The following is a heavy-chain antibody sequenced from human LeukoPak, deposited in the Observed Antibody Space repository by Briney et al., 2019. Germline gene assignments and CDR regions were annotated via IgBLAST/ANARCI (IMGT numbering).Heavy chain of an antibody. CDR2: IYSGGGT. D-gene: IGHD6-19*01. V-gene: IGHV3-66*01. J-gene: IGHJ4*02. CDR1: GLTVSTTY. CDR3: ATGYSNGWQPRYFDY. Sequence: GGSLRLSCAVSGLTVSTTYMSWVRQAPGKGLEWVSVIYSGGGTYYSDSVKGRFTISRDNSKNTLYLQMNSLRAEDTAVYYCATGYSNGWQPRYFDYWGQGTQVTVSS.